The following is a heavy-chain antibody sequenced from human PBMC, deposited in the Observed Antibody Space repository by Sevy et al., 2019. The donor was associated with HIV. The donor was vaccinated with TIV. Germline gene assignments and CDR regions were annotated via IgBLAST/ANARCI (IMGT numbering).Heavy chain of an antibody. Sequence: ASVKVSCKASGATFMNYAISWVRQAPGQGLEWMGGFIPMLDTPNYAQKFQGRVTITADESTSTAYLELTSLRSEDTAVYYCARDSLYATNWAFDYWVQGTLVTVSS. V-gene: IGHV1-69*13. J-gene: IGHJ4*02. CDR2: FIPMLDTP. CDR1: GATFMNYA. D-gene: IGHD1-1*01. CDR3: ARDSLYATNWAFDY.